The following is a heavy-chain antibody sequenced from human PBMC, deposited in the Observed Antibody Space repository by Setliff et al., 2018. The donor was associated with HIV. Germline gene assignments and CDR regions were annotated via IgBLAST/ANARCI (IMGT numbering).Heavy chain of an antibody. CDR1: GGSIISGSYY. D-gene: IGHD6-13*01. V-gene: IGHV4-61*02. CDR3: ARKQQLRWAWMASSYYYALDV. CDR2: IYTSGGV. Sequence: PSETLSLTCNVSGGSIISGSYYWSWIRQPAGKGLEWIGRIYTSGGVTYNPSLESRVTISVDTSKNQFSLKLTSVTAADTAVYYCARKQQLRWAWMASSYYYALDVWGPGTTVTVSS. J-gene: IGHJ6*02.